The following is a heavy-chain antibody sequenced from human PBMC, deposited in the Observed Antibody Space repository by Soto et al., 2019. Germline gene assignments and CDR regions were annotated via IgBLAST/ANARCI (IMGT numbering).Heavy chain of an antibody. V-gene: IGHV5-10-1*01. CDR3: ARHMGHIAARPTDY. J-gene: IGHJ4*02. Sequence: PGESLKISCKGSGYSFTTSWISWVRQMPGKGLQWMGRIAPSDSYTNYSPSFQGHVTISADKSISTAYLQWSSLQASDTAMYYCARHMGHIAARPTDYWGQGTLVTVSS. D-gene: IGHD6-6*01. CDR2: IAPSDSYT. CDR1: GYSFTTSW.